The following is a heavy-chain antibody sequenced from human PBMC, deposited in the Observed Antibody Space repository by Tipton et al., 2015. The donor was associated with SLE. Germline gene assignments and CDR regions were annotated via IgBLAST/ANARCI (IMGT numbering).Heavy chain of an antibody. V-gene: IGHV4-4*09. Sequence: TLSLTCTVSGGSISSYYWSWIRQSPGKGLEWIGYIYTSGSTNYNPSLKSRVTISVDTSKNQFSLKLSSVTAADTAVYYRAMIYDFWSGSPDAFDIWGQGTMVTVSS. CDR3: AMIYDFWSGSPDAFDI. CDR2: IYTSGST. CDR1: GGSISSYY. D-gene: IGHD3-3*01. J-gene: IGHJ3*02.